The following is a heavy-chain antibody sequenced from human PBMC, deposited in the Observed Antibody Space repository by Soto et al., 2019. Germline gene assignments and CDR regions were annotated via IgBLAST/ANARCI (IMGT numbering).Heavy chain of an antibody. J-gene: IGHJ3*02. CDR2: INPNSGGT. CDR3: ARRGYCSGGSCYTVDAFDI. CDR1: GYTFTGYD. Sequence: ASVKVSCKASGYTFTGYDMHWVRQAPGQGLEWMGWINPNSGGTNYAQKFQGWVTMTRDTSISTAYMELSRLRSDDTAVYYCARRGYCSGGSCYTVDAFDIWGQGTMVTVSS. D-gene: IGHD2-15*01. V-gene: IGHV1-2*04.